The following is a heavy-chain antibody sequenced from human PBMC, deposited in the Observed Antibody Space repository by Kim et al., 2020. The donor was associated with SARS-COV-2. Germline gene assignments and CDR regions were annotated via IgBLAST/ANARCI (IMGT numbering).Heavy chain of an antibody. Sequence: GSSTYYAESGKGRFSISRDNSKNTMYLEVNSLRADDTAAYYCATNGGGYWGQGTLVTVSS. CDR2: GSST. D-gene: IGHD1-1*01. CDR3: ATNGGGY. J-gene: IGHJ4*02. V-gene: IGHV3-23*01.